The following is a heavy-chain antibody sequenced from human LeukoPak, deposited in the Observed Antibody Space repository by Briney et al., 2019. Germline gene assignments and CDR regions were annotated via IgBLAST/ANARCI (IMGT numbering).Heavy chain of an antibody. D-gene: IGHD2-15*01. CDR1: GGTFSSYG. Sequence: SCKASGGTFSSYGMHWVRQAPGKGLEWVAVIWYDGSNKYYADSVKGRFTISRDNSKNTLYLQMNSLRAEDTAVYYCARDRAATPDYWGQGTLVTVSS. J-gene: IGHJ4*02. V-gene: IGHV3-33*01. CDR2: IWYDGSNK. CDR3: ARDRAATPDY.